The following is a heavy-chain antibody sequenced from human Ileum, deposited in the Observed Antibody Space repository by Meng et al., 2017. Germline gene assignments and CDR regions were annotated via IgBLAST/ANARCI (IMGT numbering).Heavy chain of an antibody. J-gene: IGHJ4*02. CDR1: GFTFSSYW. CDR3: ARDGNTGRNDFDY. CDR2: INSDGSST. V-gene: IGHV3-74*01. Sequence: VQLVGSGGGLFLPGGALRLSCAASGFTFSSYWMHWVRQAPGKGLVWVSRINSDGSSTSYADSVKGRFTISRDNAKNTLYLQMNSLRADDTAIYYCARDGNTGRNDFDYWGQGTVVTVSS. D-gene: IGHD1-14*01.